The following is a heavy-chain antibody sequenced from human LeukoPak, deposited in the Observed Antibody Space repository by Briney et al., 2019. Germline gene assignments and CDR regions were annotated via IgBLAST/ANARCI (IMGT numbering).Heavy chain of an antibody. V-gene: IGHV4-34*01. CDR3: ARARRAGYYTYYYYGMDV. CDR2: INHSGST. D-gene: IGHD3-22*01. CDR1: GGSFSGYY. J-gene: IGHJ6*02. Sequence: PSETLSLTCAVYGGSFSGYYWSWIRQPPGKGLEWIGEINHSGSTNYNPSLKSRVTISVDTSKNQFSLKLSSVTAADTAVYYCARARRAGYYTYYYYGMDVWGQGTTVTVSS.